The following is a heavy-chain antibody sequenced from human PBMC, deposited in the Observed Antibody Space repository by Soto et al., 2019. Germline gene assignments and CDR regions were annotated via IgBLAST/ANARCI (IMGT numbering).Heavy chain of an antibody. Sequence: ASVKVFCKASGYTFTGYYMHWVRQAPGQGLEWMGWINPNSGGTNYAQKFQGWVTMTRDTSISTAYMELSRLRSDDTAVYYCARDGLGTTGYYYGMDVWGQGTTVTVSS. CDR3: ARDGLGTTGYYYGMDV. J-gene: IGHJ6*02. CDR1: GYTFTGYY. V-gene: IGHV1-2*04. CDR2: INPNSGGT. D-gene: IGHD1-1*01.